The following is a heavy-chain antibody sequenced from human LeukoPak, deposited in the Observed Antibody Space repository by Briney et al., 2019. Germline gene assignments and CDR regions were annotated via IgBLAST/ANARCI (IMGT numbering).Heavy chain of an antibody. D-gene: IGHD2-2*02. Sequence: SETLSLTCAVYGGSFRGYYWSWIRQPPGKGLEWIGEINHSGSTNYNPSLKSRVTISVDTSKNQFSLKLSSVTAADTAGYYCARVGIVVVPAAIPDNWFDPWGQGTLVTVSS. CDR1: GGSFRGYY. CDR2: INHSGST. V-gene: IGHV4-34*01. CDR3: ARVGIVVVPAAIPDNWFDP. J-gene: IGHJ5*02.